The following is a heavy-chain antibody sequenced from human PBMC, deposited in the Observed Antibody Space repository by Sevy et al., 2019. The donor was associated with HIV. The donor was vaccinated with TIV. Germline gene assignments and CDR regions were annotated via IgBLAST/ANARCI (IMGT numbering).Heavy chain of an antibody. CDR3: AKGISWVGYLGSGYFDY. Sequence: GGSLRLSCAASGFTFDDYTMNWVRQAPGKGLEWVSLITWDGGSKYYADSVKGRFTISRDNSKNSLYLQMNSLRTEDTALYYCAKGISWVGYLGSGYFDYLGQGTLVTVSS. CDR2: ITWDGGSK. CDR1: GFTFDDYT. J-gene: IGHJ4*02. D-gene: IGHD1-26*01. V-gene: IGHV3-43*01.